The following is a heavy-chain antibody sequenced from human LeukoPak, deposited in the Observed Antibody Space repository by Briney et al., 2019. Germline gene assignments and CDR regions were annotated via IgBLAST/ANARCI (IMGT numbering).Heavy chain of an antibody. D-gene: IGHD6-19*01. Sequence: TLSLTCTVSGVSISSGGYYWSWIRQHPGKGLEWIGHIYYSGSTCYNPSLMSRVTISADTSKNQFSLKLSSVTAADTAVYYCASQQWLADWGQGILVTVSS. J-gene: IGHJ4*02. CDR1: GVSISSGGYY. V-gene: IGHV4-31*03. CDR3: ASQQWLAD. CDR2: IYYSGST.